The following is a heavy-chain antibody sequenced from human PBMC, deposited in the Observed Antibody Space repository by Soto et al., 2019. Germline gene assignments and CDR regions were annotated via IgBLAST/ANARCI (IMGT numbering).Heavy chain of an antibody. CDR3: AKNHYYGSGQAWFDP. CDR2: ISYDGSNK. D-gene: IGHD3-10*01. Sequence: QVQLVESGGGVVQPGRSLRLSCAASGFTFSSYGMHWVRQAPGKGLEWVAVISYDGSNKYYADSVKGRFTISRDNAKNTLYLQMNSLRAENTAVYYCAKNHYYGSGQAWFDPWGQGTLVTVSS. V-gene: IGHV3-30*18. J-gene: IGHJ5*02. CDR1: GFTFSSYG.